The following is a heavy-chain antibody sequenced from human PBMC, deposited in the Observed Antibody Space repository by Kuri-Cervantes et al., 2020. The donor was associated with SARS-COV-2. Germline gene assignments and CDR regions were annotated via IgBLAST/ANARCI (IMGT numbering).Heavy chain of an antibody. D-gene: IGHD2-21*01. CDR2: ISHDGKNK. J-gene: IGHJ4*02. Sequence: GESLKISCAASGFNFSRTDMHWVRQAPGKGLEWVAVISHDGKNKECIASGKGRFTISRDNSQNTLYLHMKSLRSEDTAMYYCAKDRVGVQDFWGQGTLVTVSS. V-gene: IGHV3-30*18. CDR1: GFNFSRTD. CDR3: AKDRVGVQDF.